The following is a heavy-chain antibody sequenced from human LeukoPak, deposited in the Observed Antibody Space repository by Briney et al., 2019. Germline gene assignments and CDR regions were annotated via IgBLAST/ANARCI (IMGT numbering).Heavy chain of an antibody. CDR3: ARGERTYDSSGYYFQAIDY. J-gene: IGHJ4*02. CDR1: GFTFSSYW. V-gene: IGHV3-7*01. D-gene: IGHD3-22*01. Sequence: PGGSLRLSCAASGFTFSSYWMGWVRQAPGKGLEWVANIKQDGSEKYYVDSVKGRFTISRDNAKNSLYLQMNSLRAEDTAVYYCARGERTYDSSGYYFQAIDYWGQGTLVTVSS. CDR2: IKQDGSEK.